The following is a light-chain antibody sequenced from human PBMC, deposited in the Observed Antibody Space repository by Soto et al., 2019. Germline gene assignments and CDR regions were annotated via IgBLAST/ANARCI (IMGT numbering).Light chain of an antibody. CDR2: DVS. CDR3: CSYAGSYTYV. J-gene: IGLJ1*01. V-gene: IGLV2-11*01. Sequence: QSLLNHAVSGYGVPGQVGTISRNGTSSDVGGYNYVSWYQQHPGKAPKLMIFDVSKRPSGVPDRFSGSKSGNTASLTISGLQAEDEADYYCCSYAGSYTYVFGTGTKVTVL. CDR1: SSDVGGYNY.